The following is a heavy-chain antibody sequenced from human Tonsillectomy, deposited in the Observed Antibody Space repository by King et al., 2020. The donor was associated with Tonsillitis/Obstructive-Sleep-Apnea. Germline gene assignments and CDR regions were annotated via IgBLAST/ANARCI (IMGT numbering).Heavy chain of an antibody. CDR1: PYTFTAYY. CDR2: INPNSGDT. D-gene: IGHD3-22*01. J-gene: IGHJ3*01. V-gene: IGHV1-2*06. Sequence: VQLVESGAEVKKPGASVKVSCNASPYTFTAYYMHWVRQAPGQGLEWMGRINPNSGDTNYAQKFQGRVTVTRDASIYTAYMELRGLRYDDTAVYYCATVANDTADFWGQGTMVTVSS. CDR3: ATVANDTADF.